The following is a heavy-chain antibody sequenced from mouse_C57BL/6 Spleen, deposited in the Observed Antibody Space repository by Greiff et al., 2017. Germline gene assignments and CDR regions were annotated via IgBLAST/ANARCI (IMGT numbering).Heavy chain of an antibody. V-gene: IGHV2-2*01. Sequence: QVQLQQSGPGLVQPSQSLSITCTVSGFSLTSYGVHWVRQSPGKGLEWLGVIWSGGSTDYNAAFISRLSISKDNSKSQVFFKMTSLQADDTAIYYGAPPLFYYDYAGYYAMDYWGQGTSVTVSS. D-gene: IGHD2-4*01. J-gene: IGHJ4*01. CDR3: APPLFYYDYAGYYAMDY. CDR2: IWSGGST. CDR1: GFSLTSYG.